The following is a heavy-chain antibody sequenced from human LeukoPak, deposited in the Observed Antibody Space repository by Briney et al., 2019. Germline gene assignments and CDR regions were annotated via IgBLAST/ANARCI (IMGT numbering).Heavy chain of an antibody. Sequence: GGSLRLSCAASGFTFSSYAIHWVRQAPGKGLEWLAVVSYDGSDKYYADSVKGRFTISRDNSKNTLNLQMNSLRAEDTAVYHCARESGDYFDYWGQGTLVTVSS. V-gene: IGHV3-30*04. D-gene: IGHD1-26*01. CDR2: VSYDGSDK. CDR3: ARESGDYFDY. CDR1: GFTFSSYA. J-gene: IGHJ4*02.